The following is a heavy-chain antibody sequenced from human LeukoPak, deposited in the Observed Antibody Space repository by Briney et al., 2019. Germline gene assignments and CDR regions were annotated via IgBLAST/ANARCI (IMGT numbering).Heavy chain of an antibody. Sequence: PGGSLRLSCAASGFTFSSYAMSWVRQAPGKGLEWVSAISGSGGSTYYADSVKGRFTISRDNSKNTLYLQMNSLRAEDTAVYYCAKMRVYCTNGVCYTRPPFDYWGQGTLVTVSS. CDR1: GFTFSSYA. CDR3: AKMRVYCTNGVCYTRPPFDY. V-gene: IGHV3-23*01. J-gene: IGHJ4*02. CDR2: ISGSGGST. D-gene: IGHD2-8*01.